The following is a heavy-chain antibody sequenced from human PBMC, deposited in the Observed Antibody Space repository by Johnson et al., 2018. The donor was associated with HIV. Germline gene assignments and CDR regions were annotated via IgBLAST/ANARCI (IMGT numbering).Heavy chain of an antibody. CDR1: GFTFNNAW. Sequence: VQLVESGGGLVKPGGSLRLSCRTSGFTFNNAWMNWVRQAPGKGLEWVGRIRSKTDGGTADYVAPVKGRFTVSRDDSNNTLYRQMNSLNIEDTAVYYCATDLNWNLGAFDVWGQGTMVTVSS. CDR2: IRSKTDGGTA. D-gene: IGHD1-1*01. CDR3: ATDLNWNLGAFDV. J-gene: IGHJ3*01. V-gene: IGHV3-15*01.